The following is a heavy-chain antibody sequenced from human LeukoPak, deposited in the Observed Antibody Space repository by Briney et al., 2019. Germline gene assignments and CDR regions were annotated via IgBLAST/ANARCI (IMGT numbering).Heavy chain of an antibody. D-gene: IGHD4-11*01. CDR2: INHSGGST. CDR3: ARSDYSNDPYDY. V-gene: IGHV1-46*01. J-gene: IGHJ4*02. CDR1: GYTFTSYY. Sequence: ASVKVSCKASGYTFTSYYMHWVRQAPGQGLEWMGIINHSGGSTSYAQKFQGRVTMTRDTSTSTEYMELSSLRSEDTAVYYGARSDYSNDPYDYWGQGTLVTVSS.